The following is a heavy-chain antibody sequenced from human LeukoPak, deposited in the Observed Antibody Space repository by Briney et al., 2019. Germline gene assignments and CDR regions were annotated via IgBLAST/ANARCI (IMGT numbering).Heavy chain of an antibody. CDR2: IIPIFDTK. D-gene: IGHD2-2*01. J-gene: IGHJ6*04. CDR1: GGTFSSYA. CDR3: ARDTLSVVVPAAIQSTPDHYYYGMDV. V-gene: IGHV1-69*01. Sequence: SVTVSFMACGGTFSSYAISWVRQAPGQGLEWMGGIIPIFDTKNYAQRFQGRVTITADESASTDYLELSSLRSEDTAVYYCARDTLSVVVPAAIQSTPDHYYYGMDVWGKGTTVTVSS.